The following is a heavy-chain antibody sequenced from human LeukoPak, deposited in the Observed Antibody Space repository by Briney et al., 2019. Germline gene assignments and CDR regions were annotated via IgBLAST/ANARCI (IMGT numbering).Heavy chain of an antibody. CDR3: ARYSSSWGRGGYYYYYMDV. Sequence: SETLSLTCTVSGGSLSSGSYYWSWIRQPAGKGLEWIGRIYTSGSTNYNPSLKSRVTISVDTSKNQFSLKLSSVTAADTAVYYCARYSSSWGRGGYYYYYMDVWGKGTTVTISS. CDR1: GGSLSSGSYY. J-gene: IGHJ6*03. V-gene: IGHV4-61*02. D-gene: IGHD6-13*01. CDR2: IYTSGST.